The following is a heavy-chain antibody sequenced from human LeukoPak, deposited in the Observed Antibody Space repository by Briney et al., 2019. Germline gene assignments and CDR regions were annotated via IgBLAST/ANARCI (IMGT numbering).Heavy chain of an antibody. J-gene: IGHJ4*02. V-gene: IGHV3-30*02. CDR2: IRYDGSNK. CDR1: GFTFSSYG. D-gene: IGHD4-11*01. Sequence: PGGSLRLSCAAFGFTFSSYGMHWVRQAPGKGLEWVAFIRYDGSNKYYADSVKGRFTISRDNSKNTLYLQMNSLRAEDTAVYYCAKDILKVTTVTTGYFDYWGQGTLVTVSS. CDR3: AKDILKVTTVTTGYFDY.